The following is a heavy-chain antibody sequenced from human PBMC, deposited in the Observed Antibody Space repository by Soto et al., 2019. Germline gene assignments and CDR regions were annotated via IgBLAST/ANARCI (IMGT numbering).Heavy chain of an antibody. Sequence: QVQLVQSGAAVKKPGSSVKVSCKSSGGTFSNSPISWVRKAPGQGLEWMGGVIPLFRTANYAQKFQGRVTITADESTNTAYMELSSLRSGDTAVYYCARSRFVVGVTEDYYGMDVWGQGTTVTVAS. CDR2: VIPLFRTA. J-gene: IGHJ6*02. CDR1: GGTFSNSP. D-gene: IGHD2-15*01. V-gene: IGHV1-69*12. CDR3: ARSRFVVGVTEDYYGMDV.